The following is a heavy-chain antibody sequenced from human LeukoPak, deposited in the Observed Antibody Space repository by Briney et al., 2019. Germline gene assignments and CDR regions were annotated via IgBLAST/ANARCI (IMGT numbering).Heavy chain of an antibody. V-gene: IGHV3-7*01. CDR2: INQDGSDT. Sequence: GGSLRLSCAASGFTFSGYWMSWVRQPPGKGLEWVANINQDGSDTKYADSVKGRFTISRDNAKNSLFLQMNSLRAEDTAVFYCAKDFVVVPGNVNYFDYWGQGTLVTVSS. J-gene: IGHJ4*02. CDR3: AKDFVVVPGNVNYFDY. D-gene: IGHD2-21*02. CDR1: GFTFSGYW.